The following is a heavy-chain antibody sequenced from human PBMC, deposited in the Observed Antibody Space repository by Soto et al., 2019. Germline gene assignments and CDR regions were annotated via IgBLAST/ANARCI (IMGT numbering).Heavy chain of an antibody. CDR1: GESFSSYY. D-gene: IGHD6-19*01. CDR3: ARVAPRSGWYLGQRIDY. V-gene: IGHV4-34*01. CDR2: INHSGST. Sequence: PSETLSLTCAVYGESFSSYYWSWIRLPPGKGLEWIGEINHSGSTNYNPSLKSRVTISVDTSKNQCSLKLSPVTAADTAVFFCARVAPRSGWYLGQRIDYWGQGTLVTVSS. J-gene: IGHJ4*02.